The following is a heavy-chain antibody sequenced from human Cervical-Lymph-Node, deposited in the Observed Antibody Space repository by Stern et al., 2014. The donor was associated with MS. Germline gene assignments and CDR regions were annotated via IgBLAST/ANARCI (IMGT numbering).Heavy chain of an antibody. CDR3: ARLSASGTRYYYFSAMDV. J-gene: IGHJ6*02. CDR2: INPDTGDT. V-gene: IGHV1-2*04. CDR1: GHSFSDSY. Sequence: QMQLVQSGAEVKKPGASVKVSCKASGHSFSDSYIHWVRQAPGQGLEWMGWINPDTGDTKYAQKFQGWINMTRATSVSTAYLELNRLRSDDTAIYYCARLSASGTRYYYFSAMDVWGQGTTVTVSS. D-gene: IGHD6-13*01.